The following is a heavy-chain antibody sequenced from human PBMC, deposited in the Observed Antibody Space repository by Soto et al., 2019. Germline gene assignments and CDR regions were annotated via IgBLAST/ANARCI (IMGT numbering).Heavy chain of an antibody. CDR3: ARSGGNYWNGIYGMDV. CDR1: GGSISSGDFY. V-gene: IGHV4-30-4*01. CDR2: IYYSGST. D-gene: IGHD3-3*01. Sequence: PSETLSLTCTVSGGSISSGDFYWTWIRQSPGKGLEWIGYIYYSGSTYYNPSLKSRVTISEDTSKNQISLQLTSVTAADTAVYYYARSGGNYWNGIYGMDVWGQGTTVTVSS. J-gene: IGHJ6*02.